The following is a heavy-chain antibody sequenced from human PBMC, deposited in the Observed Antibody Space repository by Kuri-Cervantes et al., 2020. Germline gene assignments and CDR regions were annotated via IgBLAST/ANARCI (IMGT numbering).Heavy chain of an antibody. V-gene: IGHV3-30*03. Sequence: GESLKISCVGSGITFSSYGMHWVRQAPGKGLEWVAVISYDGSNKYYADSVKGRFTISRDNSKNTLYLQMNSLRAEDTAVYYCARPAGGSSQIEYDAFDIWGQGTMVTVSS. CDR2: ISYDGSNK. J-gene: IGHJ3*02. D-gene: IGHD1-26*01. CDR3: ARPAGGSSQIEYDAFDI. CDR1: GITFSSYG.